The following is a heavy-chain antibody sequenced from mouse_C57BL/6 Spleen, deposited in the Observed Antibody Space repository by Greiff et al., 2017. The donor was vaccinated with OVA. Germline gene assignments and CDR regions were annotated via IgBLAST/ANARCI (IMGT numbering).Heavy chain of an antibody. CDR3: TTLITTVVATEY. CDR1: GFNIKDDY. D-gene: IGHD1-1*01. Sequence: EVKLVESGAELVRPGASVKLSCTASGFNIKDDYMHWVKQRPEQGLEWIGWIDPENGDTEYASKFQGQATITADTSSNTAYLHLSSLTSEDTAVYYCTTLITTVVATEYWGQGTTLTVSS. J-gene: IGHJ2*01. V-gene: IGHV14-4*01. CDR2: IDPENGDT.